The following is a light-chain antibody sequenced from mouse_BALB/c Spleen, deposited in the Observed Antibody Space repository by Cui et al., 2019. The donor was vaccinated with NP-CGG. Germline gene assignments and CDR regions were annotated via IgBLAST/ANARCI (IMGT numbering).Light chain of an antibody. CDR2: GTN. J-gene: IGLJ1*01. V-gene: IGLV1*01. CDR1: TGAVTTSNY. Sequence: AVVTQKPALTTSPGETVTLTCRSSTGAVTTSNYANWVQEKPDHLFTGLIGGTNNRAPGVPARFSGSLIGDKAALTITGAQTEDEAIYFCALWYSNHWVFGGGTKLTVL. CDR3: ALWYSNHWV.